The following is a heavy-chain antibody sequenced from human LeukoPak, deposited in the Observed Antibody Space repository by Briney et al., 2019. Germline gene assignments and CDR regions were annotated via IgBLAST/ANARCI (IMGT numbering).Heavy chain of an antibody. CDR3: ARDHNYASTN. CDR1: GFTFGSYW. CDR2: IKQDGSEK. Sequence: GGSLRLSCAASGFTFGSYWMSWVRQAPGKGLEWVANIKQDGSEKYYVDSVKGRFTISRDNAKNSLYLQMNSLRAEDTAMYYCARDHNYASTNWGQPILLTVPS. J-gene: IGHJ4*02. D-gene: IGHD1-1*01. V-gene: IGHV3-7*01.